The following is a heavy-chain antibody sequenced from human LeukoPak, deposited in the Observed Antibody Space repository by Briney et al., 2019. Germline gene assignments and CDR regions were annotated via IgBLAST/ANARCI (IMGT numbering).Heavy chain of an antibody. V-gene: IGHV3-53*04. CDR2: IYSGGST. CDR1: GFTVSSNY. CDR3: ARVARGDAFDI. J-gene: IGHJ3*02. Sequence: GGSLRLSCAASGFTVSSNYMSWVRQAPGKGLEWVSVIYSGGSTYYADSVKGRFTISRHNSKNTLYLQMNSLRAEDAAVYYCARVARGDAFDIWGQGTMVTVSS.